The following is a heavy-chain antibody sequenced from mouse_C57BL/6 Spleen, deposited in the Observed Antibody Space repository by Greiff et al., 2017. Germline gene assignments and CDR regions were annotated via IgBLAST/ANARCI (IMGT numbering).Heavy chain of an antibody. CDR2: IHPSSGYT. Sequence: QVQLQQSGAELAKPGASVKLSCKASGYTFTSYWMHWVKQRPGQGLEWIGNIHPSSGYTKYNQKFKSKATLTADKSSSTAYMQLSSLTSEDSAVYYCARDGYTPFVAMDYWGQGTSVTVSS. J-gene: IGHJ4*01. V-gene: IGHV1-7*01. CDR1: GYTFTSYW. CDR3: ARDGYTPFVAMDY. D-gene: IGHD2-3*01.